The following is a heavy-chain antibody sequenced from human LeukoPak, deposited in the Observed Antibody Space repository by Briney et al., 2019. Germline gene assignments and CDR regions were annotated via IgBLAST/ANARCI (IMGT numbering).Heavy chain of an antibody. CDR2: ISSSSSYI. D-gene: IGHD1-26*01. V-gene: IGHV3-21*01. Sequence: PGGSLRLSCAASGFTFSSYSMNWVRQAPGKGLEWVSSISSSSSYINYADSVKGRFTISRDNAKNSLYLQMNSLRAEDTAVYYCARALSSGSYFAYYFDYWGQGTLVTVSS. CDR3: ARALSSGSYFAYYFDY. CDR1: GFTFSSYS. J-gene: IGHJ4*02.